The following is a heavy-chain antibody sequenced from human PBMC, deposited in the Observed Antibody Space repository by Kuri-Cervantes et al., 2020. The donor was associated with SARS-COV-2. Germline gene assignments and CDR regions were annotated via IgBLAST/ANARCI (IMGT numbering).Heavy chain of an antibody. D-gene: IGHD3/OR15-3a*01. CDR3: ARGAGYDFGTGYQDWSFDL. V-gene: IGHV4-34*01. J-gene: IGHJ2*01. CDR1: GGSFSGYY. CDR2: INPSVEMNPRVGT. Sequence: SETLSLTCAIYGGSFSGYYWNWIRQPPGKGLERLGEINPSVEMNPRVGTNYNPSLKSRITISVDTSKNQFSLKLNSVTAADTAVYYCARGAGYDFGTGYQDWSFDLWGRGNLVTVSS.